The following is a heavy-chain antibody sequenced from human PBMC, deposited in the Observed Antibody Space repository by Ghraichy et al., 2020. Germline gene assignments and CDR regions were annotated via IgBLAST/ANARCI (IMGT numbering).Heavy chain of an antibody. Sequence: ETLSLTCTVSGGSISSSSYYWGWIRQPPGKGLEWIGSIYYSGSTYYNPSLKSRVTISVDTSKNQFSLKLSSVTAADTAVYYCARTYKDYYDSSGFDYWGQGTLVTVSS. CDR2: IYYSGST. V-gene: IGHV4-39*01. CDR1: GGSISSSSYY. J-gene: IGHJ4*02. D-gene: IGHD3-22*01. CDR3: ARTYKDYYDSSGFDY.